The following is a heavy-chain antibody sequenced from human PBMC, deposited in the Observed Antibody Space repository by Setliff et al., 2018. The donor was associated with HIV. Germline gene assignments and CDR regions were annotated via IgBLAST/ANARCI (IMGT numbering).Heavy chain of an antibody. CDR3: AKLDYYDTSGSWARKVAIDF. Sequence: GGSLRLSCAASGFTFSSSAMSWVRQAPGKGLEWVSLIQSSGITYYADSVKGRFTISRDNFNNTLSLQMSSLRAEDTALYYCAKLDYYDTSGSWARKVAIDFWGRGTMVTVSS. D-gene: IGHD3-22*01. CDR1: GFTFSSSA. J-gene: IGHJ3*01. CDR2: IQSSGIT. V-gene: IGHV3-23*01.